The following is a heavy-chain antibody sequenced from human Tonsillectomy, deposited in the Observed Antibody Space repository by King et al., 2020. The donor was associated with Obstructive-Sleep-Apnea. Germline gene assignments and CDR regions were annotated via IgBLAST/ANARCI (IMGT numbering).Heavy chain of an antibody. V-gene: IGHV3-30*04. Sequence: QLVQSGGGVVQPGRSLRVSCAASGFTLNGYAFHWVRQAPGRGLEWVAGISRDGSNKEYADSVKGRFTIFRDITRNTLYLQMNSLRTDDTAVYYCARFTVAAADLPVWGRGTILTVSS. CDR2: ISRDGSNK. CDR1: GFTLNGYA. D-gene: IGHD4-23*01. J-gene: IGHJ2*01. CDR3: ARFTVAAADLPV.